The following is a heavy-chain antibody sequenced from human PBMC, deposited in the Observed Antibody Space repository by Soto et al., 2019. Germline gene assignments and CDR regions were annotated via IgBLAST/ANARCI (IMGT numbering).Heavy chain of an antibody. CDR2: IWYDGSNK. V-gene: IGHV3-33*01. J-gene: IGHJ4*02. CDR1: GFTFSSYG. D-gene: IGHD2-2*01. CDR3: ARDAGIVVVPAAMGLDY. Sequence: QVQLVESGGGVVEPGRSLRLSCASSGFTFSSYGMHWVRQAPGKGLEWVAVIWYDGSNKYYADSVKGRFTISRDNSKNTRYLEMNSRRAEDTAVYYCARDAGIVVVPAAMGLDYWGQGTLVTVAS.